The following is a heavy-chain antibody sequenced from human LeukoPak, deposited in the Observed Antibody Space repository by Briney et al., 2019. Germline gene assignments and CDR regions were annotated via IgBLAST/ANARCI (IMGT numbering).Heavy chain of an antibody. CDR3: ARGVGSIAGPY. CDR1: GGSVSNKNW. CDR2: IHHSGNT. D-gene: IGHD6-6*01. V-gene: IGHV4-4*02. Sequence: PSGTLSLTCGVSGGSVSNKNWWNWVRQPPGKGLEWIGEIHHSGNTNYNSSLKSRVTISVDTSKNQISLKLTSVTAADTAVYYCARGVGSIAGPYWGQGTLVIVSS. J-gene: IGHJ4*02.